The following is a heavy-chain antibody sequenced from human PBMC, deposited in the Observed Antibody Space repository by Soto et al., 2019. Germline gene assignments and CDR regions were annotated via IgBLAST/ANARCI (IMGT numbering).Heavy chain of an antibody. Sequence: QVTLKESGPVLVKPTETLTLTCTVSGFSLSNARMGVSWIRQPPGKALEWLAHIFSNDEKSYSTSLKSRLTISXXTXKXXVVLTMTNMDPVDTATYYCARTLYYYGSGSYYNAYWGQGTLVTVSS. CDR3: ARTLYYYGSGSYYNAY. V-gene: IGHV2-26*01. J-gene: IGHJ4*02. CDR2: IFSNDEK. CDR1: GFSLSNARMG. D-gene: IGHD3-10*01.